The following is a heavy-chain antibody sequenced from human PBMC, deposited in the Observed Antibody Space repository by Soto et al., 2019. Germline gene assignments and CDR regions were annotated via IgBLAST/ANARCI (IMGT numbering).Heavy chain of an antibody. J-gene: IGHJ4*02. CDR1: GLTFTNAW. D-gene: IGHD3-16*01. Sequence: VGSLRLSCAASGLTFTNAWMNWVRQAPGKGLEWVGRIRTKSDGETTEYAAPVKGRIAISRDDLRKMLFLEMNSLDSDDSAVYYCVSEMPLLGVFDFWGQGTLVTVSS. CDR2: IRTKSDGETT. V-gene: IGHV3-15*01. CDR3: VSEMPLLGVFDF.